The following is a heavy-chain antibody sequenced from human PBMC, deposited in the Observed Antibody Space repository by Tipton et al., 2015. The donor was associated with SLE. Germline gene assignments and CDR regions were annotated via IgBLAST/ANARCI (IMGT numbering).Heavy chain of an antibody. CDR3: ARQGAAAGPGGFDY. V-gene: IGHV4-39*07. J-gene: IGHJ4*02. D-gene: IGHD6-13*01. CDR2: IYYSGST. CDR1: GGSISSRSYY. Sequence: TLSLTCTVSGGSISSRSYYWGWIRQPPGKGLEWIGSIYYSGSTYYNPSLKSRVTISVDTSKNQFSLKLSSVTAADTAVYYCARQGAAAGPGGFDYWGQGTPVTVTS.